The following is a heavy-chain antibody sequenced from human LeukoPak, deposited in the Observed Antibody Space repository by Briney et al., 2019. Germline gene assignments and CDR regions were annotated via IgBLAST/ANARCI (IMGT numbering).Heavy chain of an antibody. V-gene: IGHV4-30-2*01. Sequence: PSETLSLTCAVSGGSISSGGYSWSWIRQPPGKGPEWIGYIYHSGSTYYNPSLKSRVTISVDRSKNQFSLKLSSVTAADTAVYYCARGGYYYDSHGAFDIWGQGTTVTVSS. CDR2: IYHSGST. J-gene: IGHJ3*02. D-gene: IGHD3-22*01. CDR3: ARGGYYYDSHGAFDI. CDR1: GGSISSGGYS.